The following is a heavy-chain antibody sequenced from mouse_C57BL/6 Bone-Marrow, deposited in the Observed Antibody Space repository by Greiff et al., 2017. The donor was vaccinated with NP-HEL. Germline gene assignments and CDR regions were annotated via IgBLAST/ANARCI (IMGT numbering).Heavy chain of an antibody. V-gene: IGHV1-42*01. D-gene: IGHD1-1*01. CDR2: INPSTGGT. J-gene: IGHJ2*01. Sequence: VQLQQSGPELVKPGASVKISCKASGYSFTGYYMNWVKQSPEKSLEWIGEINPSTGGTTYNQKFKAKATLTVDKSSSTAYMQLKSLTSEDSAVYYCARCYYGSSPHFDYWGQGTTLTVSS. CDR1: GYSFTGYY. CDR3: ARCYYGSSPHFDY.